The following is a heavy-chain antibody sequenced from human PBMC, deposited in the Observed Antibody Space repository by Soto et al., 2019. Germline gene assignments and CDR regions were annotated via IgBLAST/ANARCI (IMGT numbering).Heavy chain of an antibody. CDR2: IKQDGSEK. J-gene: IGHJ4*02. CDR3: ARHACSSTSCYIRGFDY. D-gene: IGHD2-2*02. CDR1: GFTFSSYW. Sequence: PGGSLRLSCAASGFTFSSYWMSWARQAPGKGLEWVANIKQDGSEKYYVDSVKGRFTISRDNAKNSLYLQMNSLRAEDTAVYFCARHACSSTSCYIRGFDYWGQGTLVTVSS. V-gene: IGHV3-7*01.